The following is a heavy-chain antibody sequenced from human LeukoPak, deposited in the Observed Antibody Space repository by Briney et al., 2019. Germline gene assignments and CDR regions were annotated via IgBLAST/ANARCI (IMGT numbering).Heavy chain of an antibody. Sequence: SQTLSLTCTVSGGSISSGGYYWSWIRQPPGKGLEWIGYIYHSGSTYYNPSLKSRVTISVDTSKNQFSLKLSSVTAADTAVYYCARQAHSSSWYVYYYYYMDVWGKGTTVTVSS. J-gene: IGHJ6*03. D-gene: IGHD6-13*01. CDR1: GGSISSGGYY. CDR2: IYHSGST. V-gene: IGHV4-30-2*03. CDR3: ARQAHSSSWYVYYYYYMDV.